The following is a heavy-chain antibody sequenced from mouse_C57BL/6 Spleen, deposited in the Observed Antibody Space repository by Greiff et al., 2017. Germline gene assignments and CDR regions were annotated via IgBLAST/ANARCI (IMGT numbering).Heavy chain of an antibody. CDR1: GYSFTDYN. D-gene: IGHD1-1*01. V-gene: IGHV1-39*01. Sequence: VQLVESGPELVKPGASVKISCKASGYSFTDYNMNWVKQSNGKSLEWIGVINPNYGTTSYNQKFKGKATLTVDQSSSTAYMQLNSLTSEDSAVYYCARDTTVVASPYAMDYWGQGASVTVSS. J-gene: IGHJ4*01. CDR2: INPNYGTT. CDR3: ARDTTVVASPYAMDY.